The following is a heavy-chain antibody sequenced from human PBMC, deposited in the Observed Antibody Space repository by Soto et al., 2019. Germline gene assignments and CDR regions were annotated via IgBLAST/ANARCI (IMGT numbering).Heavy chain of an antibody. CDR1: GYTFTSYD. CDR3: ARSGSVPYYYSGLDV. Sequence: ASVKVSCKASGYTFTSYDINWVRQATGQGLEWMGWMNPNSGSTVYAQKLQGRVTMTTDTSTSTAFMELGSLTSDDTAVYYCARSGSVPYYYSGLDVWGQGTTVTVSS. V-gene: IGHV1-8*01. CDR2: MNPNSGST. J-gene: IGHJ6*02. D-gene: IGHD1-26*01.